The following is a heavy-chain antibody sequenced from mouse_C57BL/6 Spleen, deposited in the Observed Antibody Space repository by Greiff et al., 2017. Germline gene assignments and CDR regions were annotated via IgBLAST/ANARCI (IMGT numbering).Heavy chain of an antibody. V-gene: IGHV5-17*01. CDR1: GFTFSDYG. J-gene: IGHJ3*01. D-gene: IGHD2-3*01. CDR3: ARSRDGYPAWFAY. Sequence: EVKLVESGGGLVKPGGSLKLSCAASGFTFSDYGMHWVRQAPEKGLEWVAYISSGSSTIYYADTVKGRFTISRDNAKNTLFLQMTSLRSEDTAMYYCARSRDGYPAWFAYWGQGTLVTVSA. CDR2: ISSGSSTI.